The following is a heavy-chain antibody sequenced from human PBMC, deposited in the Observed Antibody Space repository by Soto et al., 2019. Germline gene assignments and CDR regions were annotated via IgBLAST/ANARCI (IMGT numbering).Heavy chain of an antibody. D-gene: IGHD3-16*01. CDR1: NGSISNNDW. J-gene: IGHJ4*02. CDR2: INHRGTT. Sequence: QVQLQESGPGLVKPSGTLSLTCAVSNGSISNNDWWSWVRQPPGKGLEWIGEINHRGTTNYNPSLKSRVTILVDKSKNQFSLKLTSVTAADTAVYYCARGITFGGVIFDDWGQGTLVTVSS. V-gene: IGHV4-4*02. CDR3: ARGITFGGVIFDD.